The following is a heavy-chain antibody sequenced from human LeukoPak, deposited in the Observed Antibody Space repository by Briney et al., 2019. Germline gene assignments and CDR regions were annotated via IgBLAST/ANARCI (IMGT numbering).Heavy chain of an antibody. J-gene: IGHJ4*02. CDR2: ISRSGDTI. D-gene: IGHD6-13*01. CDR1: GFTFSRYE. V-gene: IGHV3-48*03. Sequence: QPGGSLRLSCAASGFTFSRYEMNWVRQAPGKGLEWVSYISRSGDTIYFADSVKGRFTISRDNAKNSLCPQMSSLRAEDTAVYYCARDPYSSNWYVDYWGQGTLVTVAS. CDR3: ARDPYSSNWYVDY.